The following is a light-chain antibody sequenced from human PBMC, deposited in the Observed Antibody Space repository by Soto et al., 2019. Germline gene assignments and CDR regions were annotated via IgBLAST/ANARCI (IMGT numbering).Light chain of an antibody. Sequence: EIVLTQSPGPLSLSPWDRATLSCRASQSVNSRYLAWYQQKPGQAPRLLIYGATSRATGIPDRFSGSGSETDFTLTISRLEPEDFAVYYCQQYAISPFTFGPGTTVEIK. V-gene: IGKV3-20*01. CDR2: GAT. CDR1: QSVNSRY. CDR3: QQYAISPFT. J-gene: IGKJ3*01.